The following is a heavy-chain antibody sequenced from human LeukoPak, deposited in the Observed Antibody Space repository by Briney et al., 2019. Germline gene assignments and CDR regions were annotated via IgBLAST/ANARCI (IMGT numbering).Heavy chain of an antibody. CDR2: INQDGSEK. D-gene: IGHD1-14*01. Sequence: GGSLRLSCVASGFTFSSHWTNWVRQAPGKGLEWVANINQDGSEKYYVDSVKGRFTISRDNAKSSLYLQMNSLRAEDTAVYCCASVSRGSRSDYWGQGTLVTVSS. V-gene: IGHV3-7*02. CDR1: GFTFSSHW. J-gene: IGHJ4*02. CDR3: ASVSRGSRSDY.